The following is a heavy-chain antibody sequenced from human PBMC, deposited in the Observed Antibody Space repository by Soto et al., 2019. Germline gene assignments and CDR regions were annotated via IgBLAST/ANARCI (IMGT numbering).Heavy chain of an antibody. J-gene: IGHJ5*02. D-gene: IGHD3-3*01. CDR2: IGTAGDT. CDR3: ARASLAWSLDP. CDR1: GFTFSSYD. Sequence: EVQLVESGGGLVQPGGSLRLSCAASGFTFSSYDMHWVREATGKGLEWVSAIGTAGDTYYPGSVKGRFTISRENAKNSLYLQMNSLRAGDTAVYYCARASLAWSLDPWGQGTLVTVSS. V-gene: IGHV3-13*04.